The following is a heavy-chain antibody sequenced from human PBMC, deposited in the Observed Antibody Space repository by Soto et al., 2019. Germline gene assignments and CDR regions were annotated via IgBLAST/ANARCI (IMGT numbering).Heavy chain of an antibody. CDR3: TRDASRDSSARGWFDP. CDR1: GFTFRSFT. Sequence: PGGSLRLSCAASGFTFRSFTMNWVRQAPGKGLEWVSTISSNSAYIYYTDALRGRFTISRDNAKNSLHLQMNSLRAEDTAVYYCTRDASRDSSARGWFDPWGPGPVVTVS. V-gene: IGHV3-21*01. J-gene: IGHJ5*02. CDR2: ISSNSAYI. D-gene: IGHD6-13*01.